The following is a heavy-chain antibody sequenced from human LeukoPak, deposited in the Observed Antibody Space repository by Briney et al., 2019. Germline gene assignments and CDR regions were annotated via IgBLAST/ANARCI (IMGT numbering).Heavy chain of an antibody. J-gene: IGHJ5*02. V-gene: IGHV1-69*04. CDR2: IIPNLGSV. Sequence: GASVKVSCKASGANFSSFALAWVRQAPGQGLEWMGRIIPNLGSVNYAQNFQGRVTITADKSTSTGFMELSSLRSEDTAVYYCARAVDNFLAVFFGGVWFAPGAKEPLVTVSS. D-gene: IGHD3-16*01. CDR3: ARAVDNFLAVFFGGVWFAP. CDR1: GANFSSFA.